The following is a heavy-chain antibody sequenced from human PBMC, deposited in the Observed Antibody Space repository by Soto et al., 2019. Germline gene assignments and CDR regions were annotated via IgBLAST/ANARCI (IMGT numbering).Heavy chain of an antibody. D-gene: IGHD3-22*01. CDR1: GYTFTSYG. CDR2: ISAYNGNT. Sequence: ASVKVSCKASGYTFTSYGISWVRQAPGQGLQWMGWISAYNGNTNYAQKLQGRVTMTTDTSTSTAYMELRSLRSDDTAVYYCARGGYYYDSSGYQAFDYWGQGTLVTVSS. CDR3: ARGGYYYDSSGYQAFDY. V-gene: IGHV1-18*04. J-gene: IGHJ4*02.